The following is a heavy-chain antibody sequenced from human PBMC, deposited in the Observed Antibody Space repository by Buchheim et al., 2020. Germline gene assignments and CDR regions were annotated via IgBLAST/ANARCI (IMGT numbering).Heavy chain of an antibody. CDR1: GFTFSSYS. J-gene: IGHJ4*02. Sequence: EVQLVESGGGLVKPGGSLRRSCAASGFTFSSYSMNWVRQAPGKGLEWVSSISSSSSYIYYADSVKGRFTISRDNAKNSLYLQMNSLKAEDTAVYYCARYVPRRDGYRGVLGYWGQGTL. D-gene: IGHD5-24*01. CDR2: ISSSSSYI. V-gene: IGHV3-21*01. CDR3: ARYVPRRDGYRGVLGY.